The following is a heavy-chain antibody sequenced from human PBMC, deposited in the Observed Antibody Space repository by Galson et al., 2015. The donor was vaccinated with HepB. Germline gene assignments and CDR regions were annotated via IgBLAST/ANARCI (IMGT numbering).Heavy chain of an antibody. V-gene: IGHV1-46*01. CDR2: INPSGGST. J-gene: IGHJ6*02. Sequence: SVKVSCKASGYTFTSYYMHWVRQAPGQGLEWMGIINPSGGSTSYAQKFQGRVTMTRDTSTSTVYMELSSLRSEDTAVYYCARDTSLPGGMGPHGMDVWGQGTTVTVSS. CDR1: GYTFTSYY. D-gene: IGHD2-2*01. CDR3: ARDTSLPGGMGPHGMDV.